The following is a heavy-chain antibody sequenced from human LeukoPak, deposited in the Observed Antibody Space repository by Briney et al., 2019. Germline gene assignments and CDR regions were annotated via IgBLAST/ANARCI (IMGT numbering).Heavy chain of an antibody. CDR3: AREVNYYDSSGYQLFDY. J-gene: IGHJ4*02. Sequence: PGGALRLSCAASGFTFSNYWMSWVRQAPGKGLEWVANIKQDGSEKYYVNSVKGRFTISRDNAKNSLYLQMNSLRAEDTAVYYCAREVNYYDSSGYQLFDYWGQGTLVTVSS. V-gene: IGHV3-7*01. CDR2: IKQDGSEK. D-gene: IGHD3-22*01. CDR1: GFTFSNYW.